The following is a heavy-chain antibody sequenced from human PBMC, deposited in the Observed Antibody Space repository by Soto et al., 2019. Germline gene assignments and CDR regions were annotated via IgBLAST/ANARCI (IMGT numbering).Heavy chain of an antibody. CDR2: IYHSGST. CDR3: AREGWYYGSGRGYYYGMDV. CDR1: GYSISSGYY. V-gene: IGHV4-38-2*02. Sequence: SETLSLTCPVSGYSISSGYYWGWIRQPPGKGLEWIGSIYHSGSTYYNPSLKSRVTISVDTSKNQFSLKLSSVTAADTAVYYCAREGWYYGSGRGYYYGMDVWGQGTTVTVSS. D-gene: IGHD3-10*01. J-gene: IGHJ6*02.